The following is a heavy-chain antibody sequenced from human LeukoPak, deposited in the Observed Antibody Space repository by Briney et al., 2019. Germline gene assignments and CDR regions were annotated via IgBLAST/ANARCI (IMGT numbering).Heavy chain of an antibody. J-gene: IGHJ4*02. Sequence: ASVKVSCKASGYTFTNYGISWVRQAPGQGLEWMAIINPSGGSTTYAQKFQGRVTMTRDTSTSTVYMELSSLRSEDTAVYYCARQIAVAGPLGYFDYWGQGTLVTVSS. D-gene: IGHD6-13*01. CDR3: ARQIAVAGPLGYFDY. CDR1: GYTFTNYG. V-gene: IGHV1-46*01. CDR2: INPSGGST.